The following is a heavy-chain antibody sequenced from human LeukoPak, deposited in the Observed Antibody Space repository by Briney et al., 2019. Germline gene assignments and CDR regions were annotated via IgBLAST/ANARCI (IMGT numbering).Heavy chain of an antibody. CDR3: ARDPGSTSPYYYMDV. V-gene: IGHV1-46*01. CDR1: GYTFTSYY. CDR2: INPSGGST. D-gene: IGHD2-2*01. J-gene: IGHJ6*03. Sequence: ASVKVSCKASGYTFTSYYMHWVRQAPGQGLEWMGIINPSGGSTSYAQKFQGRVTMTRDMSTSTVYMELSSLRSEDTAVYYRARDPGSTSPYYYMDVWGKGTTVTVSS.